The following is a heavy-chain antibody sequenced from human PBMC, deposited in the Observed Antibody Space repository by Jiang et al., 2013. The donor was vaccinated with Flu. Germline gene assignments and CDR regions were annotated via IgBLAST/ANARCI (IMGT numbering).Heavy chain of an antibody. CDR1: GYTFTSYA. CDR3: VRYCSGGSCYSRPY. D-gene: IGHD2-15*01. V-gene: IGHV7-4-1*02. Sequence: QSGSELKRPGASVKVSCKASGYTFTSYAMNWVRQAPGQGLEWMGWINTNTRNPTYAQGFTGRFVFSLDTSVSTAYLQISSLKAEDTAVYYCVRYCSGGSCYSRPYWGQGTLVTVSS. J-gene: IGHJ4*02. CDR2: INTNTRNP.